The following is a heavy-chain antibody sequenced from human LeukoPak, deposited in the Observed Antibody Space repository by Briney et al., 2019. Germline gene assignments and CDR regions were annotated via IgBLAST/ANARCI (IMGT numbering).Heavy chain of an antibody. CDR3: ARGRQDVTMIVVVMTAVSYYLDV. CDR2: MNPSGST. J-gene: IGHJ6*03. D-gene: IGHD3-22*01. Sequence: SETLSLTCAVYGGSFSGYYWTWIRQTPEKGLEWIGEMNPSGSTNYNPSLKSRVTISVDTSKNRFSLELSSVTAADTAVYYCARGRQDVTMIVVVMTAVSYYLDVWGKGTTVTVS. CDR1: GGSFSGYY. V-gene: IGHV4-34*01.